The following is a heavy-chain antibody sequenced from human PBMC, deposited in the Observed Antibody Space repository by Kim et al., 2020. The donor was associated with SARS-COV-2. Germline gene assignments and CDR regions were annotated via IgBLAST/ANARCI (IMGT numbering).Heavy chain of an antibody. J-gene: IGHJ4*02. Sequence: ASVKVSCKASVYTFTSYYMHWVRQAPGQGLEWMGIINPSGGSTSYAQKFQGRVTMTRDTSTSTVYMELSSLRSEDTAVYYCAREVKGGGYFDYWGQGTLVTVSS. V-gene: IGHV1-46*03. CDR1: VYTFTSYY. CDR2: INPSGGST. CDR3: AREVKGGGYFDY. D-gene: IGHD1-26*01.